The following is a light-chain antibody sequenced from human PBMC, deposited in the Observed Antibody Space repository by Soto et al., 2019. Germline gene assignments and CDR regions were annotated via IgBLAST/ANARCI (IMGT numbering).Light chain of an antibody. CDR2: NVS. CDR1: SSDVGGYNY. CDR3: SSYTSSSTLNYV. J-gene: IGLJ1*01. V-gene: IGLV2-14*01. Sequence: QSVLTQPASVSGSPGQSITISCTGTSSDVGGYNYVSWYQQHPGKAPKLMIYNVSNRPSGVSNLFSGPKSGNTASLTISGLQAEDEADYYCSSYTSSSTLNYVFGTGTKVTVL.